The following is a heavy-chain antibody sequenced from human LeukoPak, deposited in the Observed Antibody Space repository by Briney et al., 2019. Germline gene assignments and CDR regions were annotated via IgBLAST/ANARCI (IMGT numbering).Heavy chain of an antibody. D-gene: IGHD2-15*01. J-gene: IGHJ3*02. V-gene: IGHV4-4*07. Sequence: SETLSLTCTVSGGSISSYYWGWIRQPAGKGLEWIGRIYISGSTNYNPSLKSRVTMSVDTPKNQFSLKLSSVTAADTAVYYCASPVDCSGGSCYLSDAFDIWGQGTMVTVSS. CDR3: ASPVDCSGGSCYLSDAFDI. CDR1: GGSISSYY. CDR2: IYISGST.